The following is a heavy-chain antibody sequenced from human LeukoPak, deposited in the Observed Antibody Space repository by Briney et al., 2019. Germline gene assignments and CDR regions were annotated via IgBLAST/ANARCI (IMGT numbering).Heavy chain of an antibody. CDR1: GGTFSSYA. CDR3: ARAAIPLYYFDY. J-gene: IGHJ4*02. CDR2: IIPIFGTA. V-gene: IGHV1-69*06. Sequence: ASVKVSCKASGGTFSSYAISWVRQAPGQGLGWMGGIIPIFGTANYAQKFQGRVTITADKSTSTAYMELSSLRSEDTAVYYCARAAIPLYYFDYWGQGTLVTVSS. D-gene: IGHD2-21*01.